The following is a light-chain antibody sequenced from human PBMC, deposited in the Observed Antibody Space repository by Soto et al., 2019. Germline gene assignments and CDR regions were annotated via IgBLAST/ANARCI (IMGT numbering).Light chain of an antibody. CDR3: LQDYNYPFT. V-gene: IGKV1-6*01. CDR1: QDIRKD. CDR2: GAS. J-gene: IGKJ2*01. Sequence: AIQMTQSPSSLSASVGDRVTTTCRASQDIRKDLAWYQQKPGKAPQILIYGASTLQTGVASRFSGSGSATDFTLTISSLQPEDSAAYYCLQDYNYPFTVGQGTKVDIK.